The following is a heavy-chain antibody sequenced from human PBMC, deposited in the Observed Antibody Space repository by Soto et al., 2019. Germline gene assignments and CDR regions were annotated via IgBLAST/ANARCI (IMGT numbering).Heavy chain of an antibody. CDR3: ARGGVIVISHDAFDI. Sequence: PGGSLRLSCAASGFTFSSYAMHWVRQAPGKGLEWVAVISYDGSNKYYADSVKGRFTISRDNSKNTLYLQMNGLRAEDTAVYYCARGGVIVISHDAFDIWGQGTMVTVSS. CDR2: ISYDGSNK. D-gene: IGHD3-16*02. J-gene: IGHJ3*02. CDR1: GFTFSSYA. V-gene: IGHV3-30-3*01.